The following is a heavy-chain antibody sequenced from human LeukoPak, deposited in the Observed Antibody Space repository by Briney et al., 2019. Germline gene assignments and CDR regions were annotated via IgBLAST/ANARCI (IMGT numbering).Heavy chain of an antibody. Sequence: GGSLRLSCAASGFTFSSYGMHWVRQAPGKGLEWVAFIRYDGSNKYYADSVKGRFTISRDNSKNTLYLQMNSLRAEDTAVYYCAKRYSSSWYAFDYWGQGTLVTVSS. V-gene: IGHV3-30*02. J-gene: IGHJ4*02. CDR3: AKRYSSSWYAFDY. CDR2: IRYDGSNK. D-gene: IGHD6-13*01. CDR1: GFTFSSYG.